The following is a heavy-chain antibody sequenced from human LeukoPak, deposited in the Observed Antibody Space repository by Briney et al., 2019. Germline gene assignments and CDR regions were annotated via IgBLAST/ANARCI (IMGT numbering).Heavy chain of an antibody. CDR2: INTIERT. CDR3: ATSYDYKVAPFCR. D-gene: IGHD5-12*01. Sequence: SESLSLTFAVVAGSIREYQWSWIRQPPGKGLEWIGHINTIERTDYNPSLRSRFTFSVDTSRDQFSLKLSFVTAPDTAMYYLATSYDYKVAPFCRWGQGTPVTVSS. CDR1: AGSIREYQ. J-gene: IGHJ4*01. V-gene: IGHV4-4*09.